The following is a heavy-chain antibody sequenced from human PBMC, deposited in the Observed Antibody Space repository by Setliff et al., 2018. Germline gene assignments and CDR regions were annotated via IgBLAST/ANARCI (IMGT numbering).Heavy chain of an antibody. CDR3: AREGVDTRSSTDYRYYMDV. V-gene: IGHV1-69*05. D-gene: IGHD5-18*01. CDR1: GGTFSSYG. CDR2: TIPIFRTT. Sequence: SVKVSCKASGGTFSSYGISWVRQAPGQGLEWMGGTIPIFRTTNYAREFQGRVTIITDESTSTAYMELSSLASADTAVYYCAREGVDTRSSTDYRYYMDVWGKGTTVTVSS. J-gene: IGHJ6*03.